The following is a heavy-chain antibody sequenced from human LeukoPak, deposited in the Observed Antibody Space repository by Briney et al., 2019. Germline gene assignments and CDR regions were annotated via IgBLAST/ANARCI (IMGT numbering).Heavy chain of an antibody. V-gene: IGHV3-9*01. Sequence: GRSLRLSCAASGFTFDDYAMHWVRQAPGKGLDWVSGISWNSGSIGYADSVKGRFTISRDNAKNSLYLQMNSLRAEDTALYYCAKEAPPAGGFDYWGQGTLVTVSS. CDR2: ISWNSGSI. CDR3: AKEAPPAGGFDY. CDR1: GFTFDDYA. J-gene: IGHJ4*02. D-gene: IGHD6-6*01.